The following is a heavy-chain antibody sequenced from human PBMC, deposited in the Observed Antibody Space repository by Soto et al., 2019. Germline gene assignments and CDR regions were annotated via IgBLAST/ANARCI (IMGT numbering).Heavy chain of an antibody. CDR3: VRKVSYSIKVGFFGMDV. CDR1: GFTFGSYA. V-gene: IGHV3-23*01. D-gene: IGHD1-26*01. Sequence: GGFLRLSCAASGFTFGSYAMRWVRQAPGKGLEWVSSINENGGNTYYADSVMGRFTISRDNSKNTLFLQMNSLRGEDTATYYCVRKVSYSIKVGFFGMDVWGQGTTVTVSS. CDR2: INENGGNT. J-gene: IGHJ6*02.